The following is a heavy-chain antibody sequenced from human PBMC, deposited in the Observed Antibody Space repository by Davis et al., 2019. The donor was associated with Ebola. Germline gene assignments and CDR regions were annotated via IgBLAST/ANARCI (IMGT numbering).Heavy chain of an antibody. Sequence: PGGSLRLSCAASGFTFSSNSMSWIRQAPGKGLEWVSYIDRRSATVYYADSVEGRFTITRDNAKNTLYLQMNSLRAEDTAVYYCARVLAARPWYFDLWGRGTLVTVSS. CDR2: IDRRSATV. V-gene: IGHV3-48*04. CDR1: GFTFSSNS. CDR3: ARVLAARPWYFDL. J-gene: IGHJ2*01. D-gene: IGHD6-6*01.